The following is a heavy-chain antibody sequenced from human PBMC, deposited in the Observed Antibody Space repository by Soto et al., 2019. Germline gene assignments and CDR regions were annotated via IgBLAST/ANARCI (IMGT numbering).Heavy chain of an antibody. D-gene: IGHD2-15*01. Sequence: GGSLRLSCAACGFTFSSYAMSWVRQAPGKGLEWVSAISGSGGSTYYADSVKGRFTISRDNSKNTLYLQMNSLRAEDTAVYYCAKDCSGGSCYSQYWGQGTLVTVSS. J-gene: IGHJ4*02. CDR2: ISGSGGST. CDR1: GFTFSSYA. V-gene: IGHV3-23*01. CDR3: AKDCSGGSCYSQY.